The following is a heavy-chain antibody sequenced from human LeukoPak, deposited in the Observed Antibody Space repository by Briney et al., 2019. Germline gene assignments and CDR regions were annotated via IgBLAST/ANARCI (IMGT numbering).Heavy chain of an antibody. V-gene: IGHV3-33*01. D-gene: IGHD5-12*01. CDR2: IWYDGSNK. CDR3: GRGRPRGYSGYVIDY. J-gene: IGHJ4*02. Sequence: PGGSLRLSCAASGFTFSNYGMHWVRQAPGKGLEWVAVIWYDGSNKYYADSVKGRFTISRDNSKNTLYLQMNSLRAEDTAVYYCGRGRPRGYSGYVIDYWGQGTPITVSS. CDR1: GFTFSNYG.